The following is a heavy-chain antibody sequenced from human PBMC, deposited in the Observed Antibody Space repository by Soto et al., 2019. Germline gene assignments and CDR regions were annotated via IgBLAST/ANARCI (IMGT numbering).Heavy chain of an antibody. V-gene: IGHV4-30-4*01. CDR1: GGSISSGDYY. J-gene: IGHJ4*02. CDR3: ARDRRFGELFPSPYFDY. Sequence: SETLSLTCTVSGGSISSGDYYWSWIRQPPGKGLEWIGYIYYSGSTYYNPSPKSRVTISVDTSKNQFSLKLSSVTAADTAVYYCARDRRFGELFPSPYFDYWGQGTLVTVSS. CDR2: IYYSGST. D-gene: IGHD3-10*01.